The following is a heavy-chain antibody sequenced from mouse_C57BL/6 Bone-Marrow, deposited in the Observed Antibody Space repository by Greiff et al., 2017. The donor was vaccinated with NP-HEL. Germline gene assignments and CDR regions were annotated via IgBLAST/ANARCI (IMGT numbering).Heavy chain of an antibody. CDR2: IDPETGGT. CDR1: GYTFTDYE. D-gene: IGHD1-1*01. CDR3: TITTVVAPRYYAMDY. J-gene: IGHJ4*01. Sequence: VQGVESGAELVRPGASVTLSCKASGYTFTDYEMHWVKQTPVHGLEWIGAIDPETGGTAYNQKFKGKAILTADKSSSTAYMELRSLTSEDSAVYYCTITTVVAPRYYAMDYWGQGTSVTVSS. V-gene: IGHV1-15*01.